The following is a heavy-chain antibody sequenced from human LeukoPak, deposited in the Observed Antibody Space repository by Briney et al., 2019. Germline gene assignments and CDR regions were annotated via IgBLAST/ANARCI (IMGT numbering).Heavy chain of an antibody. D-gene: IGHD3-10*01. CDR1: GFPFRSYA. V-gene: IGHV3-23*01. J-gene: IGHJ4*02. CDR3: AKRIAYGSGSYYFDY. CDR2: ISDSGGST. Sequence: GGSLILSCAASGFPFRSYAMSWVRQAPGKGLEWVSGISDSGGSTYYADSVKGRFTISRDNSKNTLYLQMNSLRAEDTAVYYCAKRIAYGSGSYYFDYWGQGTLVTVSS.